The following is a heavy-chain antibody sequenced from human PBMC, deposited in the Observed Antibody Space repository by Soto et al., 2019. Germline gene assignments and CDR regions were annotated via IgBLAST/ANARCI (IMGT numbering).Heavy chain of an antibody. V-gene: IGHV3-64D*06. CDR2: IRSAGDRI. J-gene: IGHJ4*01. CDR3: VKDHPALEY. Sequence: XXSLRLSLSASGFTFSDCAMDWVRQTPGKGLEYVSVIRSAGDRIYYADSVKGRFTISRDNSKNTLFLQMNSLRPDDTAMYYCVKDHPALEYWGHGTLVTVPQ. CDR1: GFTFSDCA.